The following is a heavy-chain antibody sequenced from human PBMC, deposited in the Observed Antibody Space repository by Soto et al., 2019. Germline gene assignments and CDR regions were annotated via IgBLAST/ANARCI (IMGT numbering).Heavy chain of an antibody. V-gene: IGHV4-61*01. Sequence: PSETLSLTCTVSGGSVSSGSYYWSWIRQPPGKGLEWIGYIYYSGSTNYNPSLKSRVTISVDTSKNQFSLKLSSVTAADTAVYYCAREDGYCSSTSCPSYYYYYGMDVWGQGTTVTVSS. CDR1: GGSVSSGSYY. J-gene: IGHJ6*02. CDR3: AREDGYCSSTSCPSYYYYYGMDV. D-gene: IGHD2-2*01. CDR2: IYYSGST.